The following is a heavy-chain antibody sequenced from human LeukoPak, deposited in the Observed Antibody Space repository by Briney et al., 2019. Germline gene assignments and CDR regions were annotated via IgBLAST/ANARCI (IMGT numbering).Heavy chain of an antibody. D-gene: IGHD3-22*01. CDR2: IYYRVST. CDR3: ARHLTYYHDSGGYSSPYYFDY. Sequence: SETLSLTCTVSGGSIGSSSYSWDWIRQPPGRGLEWIVSIYYRVSTYYNPSLKSRVTISVDTSKNQFSLKLSSVTAADTAVYYCARHLTYYHDSGGYSSPYYFDYWGQGTLVTVSS. V-gene: IGHV4-39*01. J-gene: IGHJ4*02. CDR1: GGSIGSSSYS.